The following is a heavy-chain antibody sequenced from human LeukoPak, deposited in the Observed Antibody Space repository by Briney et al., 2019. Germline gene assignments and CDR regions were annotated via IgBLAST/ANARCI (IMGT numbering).Heavy chain of an antibody. CDR3: AKGAAAGKVDWFDP. D-gene: IGHD6-13*01. J-gene: IGHJ5*02. Sequence: GGSLRLSCAASGFTFSNFAMMWVRQAPGTGLQWISTITGYGATFYADSVRGRFTIFRDTSMNTLFLQMNSLGAEDTAVYYCAKGAAAGKVDWFDPWGQGTLVTVSS. CDR1: GFTFSNFA. V-gene: IGHV3-23*01. CDR2: ITGYGAT.